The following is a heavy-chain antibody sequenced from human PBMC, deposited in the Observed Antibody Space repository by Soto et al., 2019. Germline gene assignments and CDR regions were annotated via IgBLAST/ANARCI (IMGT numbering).Heavy chain of an antibody. J-gene: IGHJ6*02. CDR3: WGYSYYYYGMDV. CDR2: ISYDGSNK. CDR1: GFTFSSYA. V-gene: IGHV3-30-3*01. D-gene: IGHD1-26*01. Sequence: PGGSLRLSCAASGFTFSSYAMHWVRQAPGKGLEWVAVISYDGSNKYYADSVKGRFTISRDNSKNTLYLQMNSLRAEDTAVYYCWGYSYYYYGMDVRGQGNTVTVSS.